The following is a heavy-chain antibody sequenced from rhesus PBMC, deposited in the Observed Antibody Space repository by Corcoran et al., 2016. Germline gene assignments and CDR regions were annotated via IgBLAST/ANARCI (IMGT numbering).Heavy chain of an antibody. D-gene: IGHD2-2*01. V-gene: IGHV4S19*01. J-gene: IGHJ5-2*02. Sequence: QVQLQESGPGLVKPSETLSLTCAFSGGSISSRTWWSWIRQPPGTGLEWIGYISGSSGSTYYNPSRKSRVTISKDTSKNQFSLKLSSVTAADTAVYYCAREECTSTTCYTTYNSLDVWGRGVLVTVSS. CDR3: AREECTSTTCYTTYNSLDV. CDR1: GGSISSRTW. CDR2: ISGSSGST.